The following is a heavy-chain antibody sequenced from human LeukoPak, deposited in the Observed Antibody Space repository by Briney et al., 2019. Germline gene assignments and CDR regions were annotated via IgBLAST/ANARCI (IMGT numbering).Heavy chain of an antibody. D-gene: IGHD2-2*01. CDR2: IYHSGST. V-gene: IGHV4-30-2*01. CDR1: GGSISSGGYS. Sequence: PSETLSLTCAVSGGSISSGGYSWSWIRQPPGKGLEWIGYIYHSGSTYYNPSLKSRVTISVDRSKNQFSLKLSSVTAADTAVYYCATFSMSTRFFDYWGQGTLVTVSS. J-gene: IGHJ4*02. CDR3: ATFSMSTRFFDY.